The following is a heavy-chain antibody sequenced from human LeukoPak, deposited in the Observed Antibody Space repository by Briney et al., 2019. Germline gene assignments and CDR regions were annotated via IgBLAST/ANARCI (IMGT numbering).Heavy chain of an antibody. CDR3: ARGYYDFWSGYSGSYYFDY. D-gene: IGHD3-3*01. J-gene: IGHJ4*02. Sequence: SETLSLTCTVSGGSISSYYWSWIRQPPGKGLEWIGYIYYSGSTNYNPSLKSRVTISVDTSKNQFSLKLSSVTAADTAVYYCARGYYDFWSGYSGSYYFDYWGQGTLVIVSS. V-gene: IGHV4-59*01. CDR2: IYYSGST. CDR1: GGSISSYY.